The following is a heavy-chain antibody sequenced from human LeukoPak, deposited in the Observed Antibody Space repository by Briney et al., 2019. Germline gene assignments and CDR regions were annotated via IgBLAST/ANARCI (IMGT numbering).Heavy chain of an antibody. J-gene: IGHJ4*02. CDR2: ISSSGSTI. D-gene: IGHD6-19*01. CDR1: GFTFSSYA. V-gene: IGHV3-48*03. Sequence: PGGSLRLSCAASGFTFSSYAMSWVRQAPGKGLEWVSYISSSGSTIYYADSVKGRFTISRDNAKNSLYLQMNSLRAEDTAVYYCARISSLAVAGINWGQGTLVTVSS. CDR3: ARISSLAVAGIN.